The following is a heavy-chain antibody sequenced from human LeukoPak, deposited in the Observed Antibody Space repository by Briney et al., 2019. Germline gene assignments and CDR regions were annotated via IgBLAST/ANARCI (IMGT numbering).Heavy chain of an antibody. CDR1: GGSISSSSYY. V-gene: IGHV4-39*01. D-gene: IGHD2-15*01. CDR3: ARTVVALYYYYYYYMDV. CDR2: IYYSGST. Sequence: SETLSLTCTVSGGSISSSSYYWGWIRQPPGKGLEWIGSIYYSGSTYYNPSPKSRVTISVDTSKNQFSLKLSSVTAADTAVYYCARTVVALYYYYYYYMDVWGKGTTVAVSS. J-gene: IGHJ6*03.